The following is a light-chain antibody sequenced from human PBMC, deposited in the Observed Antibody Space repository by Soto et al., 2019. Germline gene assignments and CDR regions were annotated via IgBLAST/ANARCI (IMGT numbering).Light chain of an antibody. CDR2: KAS. CDR3: QQYNSHPLRT. CDR1: QSISSW. Sequence: DMKMAQTPTTQSASVGERGTITCPVSQSISSWLAWYQQKPGKAPKLLIYKASSLESGLPSRFSGSGSRTDTTLISSRLMPDDFAFCYWQQYNSHPLRTFGQGTKVDI. J-gene: IGKJ1*01. V-gene: IGKV1-5*03.